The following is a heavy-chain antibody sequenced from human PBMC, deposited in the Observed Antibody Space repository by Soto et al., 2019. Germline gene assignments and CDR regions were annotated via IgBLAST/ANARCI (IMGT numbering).Heavy chain of an antibody. Sequence: KPSETLSLTCTVSGGSISSGDYYWSWIRQPPGKGLEWIGYIYYSGSTYYNPSLKSRVTISVDTSKNQFSLKLSSVTAADTAVYYCARRLVGATRDYYYYGMDVWGQGTTVTVSS. CDR3: ARRLVGATRDYYYYGMDV. J-gene: IGHJ6*02. V-gene: IGHV4-30-4*01. D-gene: IGHD1-26*01. CDR1: GGSISSGDYY. CDR2: IYYSGST.